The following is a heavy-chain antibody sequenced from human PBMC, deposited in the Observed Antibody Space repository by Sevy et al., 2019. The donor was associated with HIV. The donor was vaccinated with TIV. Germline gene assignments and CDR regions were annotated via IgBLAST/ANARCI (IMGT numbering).Heavy chain of an antibody. CDR3: AREGCSKPHDY. CDR2: FSFGCGKI. Sequence: GGSLRLSCAASGFTFSNYAMSWVRQAPGKGLEWVSTFSFGCGKINYADSVKGRFTISRDNSKNTLYLQMNSLRVEDTALYYCAREGCSKPHDYWGQGTLVTV. V-gene: IGHV3-23*01. J-gene: IGHJ4*02. CDR1: GFTFSNYA. D-gene: IGHD2-2*01.